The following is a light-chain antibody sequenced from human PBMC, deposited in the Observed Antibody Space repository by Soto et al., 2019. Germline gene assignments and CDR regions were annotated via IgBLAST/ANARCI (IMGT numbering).Light chain of an antibody. CDR1: QSVSSSY. Sequence: EIVLTQSPGTLSLSPGERATLSCRASQSVSSSYLAWYQQKPGQAPRLLIYGASSRSTGSPDRFSGSGSGTDFTLTITRLEPEDFAVYYCEQYGSSPLTLGPGTKVDIK. J-gene: IGKJ3*01. CDR3: EQYGSSPLT. V-gene: IGKV3-20*01. CDR2: GAS.